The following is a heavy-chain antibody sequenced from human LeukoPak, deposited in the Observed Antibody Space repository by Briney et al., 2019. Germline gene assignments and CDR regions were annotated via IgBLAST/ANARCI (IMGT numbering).Heavy chain of an antibody. CDR3: ARGRYNTGWYPDYFDY. CDR2: IKPDGSGE. D-gene: IGHD6-19*01. J-gene: IGHJ4*02. CDR1: GFPLSSYS. Sequence: GGSLRLSCTASGFPLSSYSMNWIRQAPGKGLEWVANIKPDGSGEYYVDSVKGRFTISRDNARSSLYLQMDSLRADDTAVYYCARGRYNTGWYPDYFDYWGQGTLVAVSS. V-gene: IGHV3-7*04.